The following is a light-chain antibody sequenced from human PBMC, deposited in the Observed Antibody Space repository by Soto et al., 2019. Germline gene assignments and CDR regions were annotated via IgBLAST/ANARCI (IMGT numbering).Light chain of an antibody. CDR1: SRDVGSYNL. CDR3: CSSGGSPTYV. CDR2: EDS. J-gene: IGLJ1*01. Sequence: QSALTQPASVSGSPGQSITISCAGSSRDVGSYNLVSWYQHHPGKAPKLLIFEDSQRPSGVSGRFSGSKSGNTASLTISGLKVEDEADYYCCSSGGSPTYVFGTGTKLTVL. V-gene: IGLV2-23*01.